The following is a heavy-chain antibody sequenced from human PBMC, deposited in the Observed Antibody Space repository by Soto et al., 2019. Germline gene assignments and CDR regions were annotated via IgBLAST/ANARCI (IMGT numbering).Heavy chain of an antibody. D-gene: IGHD1-1*01. J-gene: IGHJ4*02. Sequence: QLLESGGGFVQPGGSLRLSCVASGFTFSNFAMAWVRQAPGEGLEWVSAISGSGDDTFYADSMKGRFTISRDNSKDTLYLQLNSLRAEDTAVYYCATPIPKTGTTFGCWGQGTLVTVSS. CDR3: ATPIPKTGTTFGC. CDR1: GFTFSNFA. CDR2: ISGSGDDT. V-gene: IGHV3-23*01.